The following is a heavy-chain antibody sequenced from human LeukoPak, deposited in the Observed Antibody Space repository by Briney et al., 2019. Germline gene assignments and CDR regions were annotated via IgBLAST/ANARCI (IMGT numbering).Heavy chain of an antibody. V-gene: IGHV3-30-3*01. CDR3: AKDHLLGYGSGWSNNWFDP. CDR2: ISYDGSNK. Sequence: GGSLRLSCAASGFTFSSYAMHWVRQAPGKGLEWVAVISYDGSNKYYADSVKGRFTISRDNSKNTLYLQMNSLRAEDTAVYYCAKDHLLGYGSGWSNNWFDPWGQGTLVTVSS. J-gene: IGHJ5*02. D-gene: IGHD6-19*01. CDR1: GFTFSSYA.